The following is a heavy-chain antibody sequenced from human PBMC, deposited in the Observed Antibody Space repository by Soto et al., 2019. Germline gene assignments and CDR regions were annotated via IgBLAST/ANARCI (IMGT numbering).Heavy chain of an antibody. CDR3: AKENGYSSCWFEFEY. D-gene: IGHD6-13*01. V-gene: IGHV3-23*01. CDR2: ISGSGGST. CDR1: GFTFSSYA. Sequence: EVQLLESGGGLVQPGGSLRLSCAASGFTFSSYAMSWVRQAPGKGLEWVSAISGSGGSTYYADSVKGRFTISRDNSKNTLYLQMHSLRAEDTEVYYCAKENGYSSCWFEFEYWGQGTLVTVSS. J-gene: IGHJ4*02.